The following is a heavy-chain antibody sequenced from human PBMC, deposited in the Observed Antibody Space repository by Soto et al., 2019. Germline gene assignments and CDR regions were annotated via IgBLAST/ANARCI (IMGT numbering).Heavy chain of an antibody. D-gene: IGHD3-10*01. CDR3: VSVRGYGHASVPYS. V-gene: IGHV3-30*03. Sequence: QAQLVESGGGVVQPGRSLRLSCAASGFAFSSYGMHWVRQAPGTGLEWVAVISYDASLQHYADSVKGRLTISRENSKNMVLLQMSSLRAEDTAVYYCVSVRGYGHASVPYSWGQGTLVSVSS. J-gene: IGHJ4*02. CDR1: GFAFSSYG. CDR2: ISYDASLQ.